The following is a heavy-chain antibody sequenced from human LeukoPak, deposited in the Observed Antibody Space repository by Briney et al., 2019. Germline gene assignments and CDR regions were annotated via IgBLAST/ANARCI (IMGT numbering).Heavy chain of an antibody. CDR1: GGSISSHY. CDR2: IYYSGST. J-gene: IGHJ4*02. CDR3: ARRSGVLDSRDSRYYFDH. Sequence: SETLSLTCIVSGGSISSHYWSWIRQTPRKGLEYIGYIYYSGSTDYNPSLKSRVTISLDTSKNQFSLNLSSVTAADTAVYYCARRSGVLDSRDSRYYFDHWGQGTLVTVSS. V-gene: IGHV4-59*11. D-gene: IGHD3-22*01.